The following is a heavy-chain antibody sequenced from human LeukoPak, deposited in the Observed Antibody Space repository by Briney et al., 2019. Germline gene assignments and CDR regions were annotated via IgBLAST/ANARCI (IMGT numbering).Heavy chain of an antibody. CDR2: ISSSSSTV. CDR3: ARATPFDY. V-gene: IGHV3-48*01. J-gene: IGHJ4*02. CDR1: GFTFGSYS. Sequence: GGSLRLSCAASGFTFGSYSMNWVRQAPGKGLEWVSYISSSSSTVYYADSVKGRFTISRDNAKKSLYLQMNSLRAEDTAVYYCARATPFDYWGQGTLVTVSS.